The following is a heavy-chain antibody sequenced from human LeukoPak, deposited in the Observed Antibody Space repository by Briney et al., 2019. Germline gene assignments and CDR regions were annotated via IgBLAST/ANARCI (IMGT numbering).Heavy chain of an antibody. CDR3: AKDQGPGYSYSYFSFEY. J-gene: IGHJ4*02. CDR1: GFTFSIYA. D-gene: IGHD5-18*01. V-gene: IGHV3-23*01. Sequence: PGGSLRLSCAASGFTFSIYAMSWVRQAPGKGREWGSAISGRGGSTYYADSGKGRFTISRDNSKNTLYLQMDSLRAEDTAVYYCAKDQGPGYSYSYFSFEYWGQGTLVTVSS. CDR2: ISGRGGST.